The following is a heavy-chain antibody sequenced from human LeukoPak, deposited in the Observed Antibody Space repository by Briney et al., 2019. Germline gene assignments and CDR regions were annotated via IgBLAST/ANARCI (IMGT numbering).Heavy chain of an antibody. J-gene: IGHJ6*03. CDR1: GFTFSSYA. CDR2: ISYDGSNK. CDR3: ARDPNSSSWYYYYYYYMDV. V-gene: IGHV3-30*01. Sequence: GGSLRLSCAASGFTFSSYAMHWVRQAPGKGLEWVAVISYDGSNKYYAGSVKGRFTISRDNSKNTLYLQMNSLRAEDTAVYYCARDPNSSSWYYYYYYYMDVWGKGTTVTVSS. D-gene: IGHD6-13*01.